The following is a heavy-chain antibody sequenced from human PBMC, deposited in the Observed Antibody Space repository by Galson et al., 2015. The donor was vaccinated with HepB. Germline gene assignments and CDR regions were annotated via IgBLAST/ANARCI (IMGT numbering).Heavy chain of an antibody. J-gene: IGHJ4*02. CDR2: INPSGGST. D-gene: IGHD2-21*02. CDR1: GYTFTSYY. V-gene: IGHV1-46*03. Sequence: SVKVSCKASGYTFTSYYMHWVRQAPGQGLEWLGIINPSGGSTTYAQKLQGRVTMTRDTSTTTIYMELRSLRSEDTDVYYCARPRLAHCGDDCYSSFDYWGQGTLVTFSS. CDR3: ARPRLAHCGDDCYSSFDY.